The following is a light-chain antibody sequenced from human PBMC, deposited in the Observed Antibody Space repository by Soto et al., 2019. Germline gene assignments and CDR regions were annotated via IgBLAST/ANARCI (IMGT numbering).Light chain of an antibody. CDR3: SSYTSSSIAYV. CDR1: SSDVGGYNY. CDR2: EVS. Sequence: QSALTQPASVSGSPGQSITISCTGTSSDVGGYNYVSWYQQHPGKAPKLMIYEVSNRPSGVSNRFSGSKSGNTASLTISGLQAEDAADYYCSSYTSSSIAYVFGTGTKLTVL. V-gene: IGLV2-14*01. J-gene: IGLJ1*01.